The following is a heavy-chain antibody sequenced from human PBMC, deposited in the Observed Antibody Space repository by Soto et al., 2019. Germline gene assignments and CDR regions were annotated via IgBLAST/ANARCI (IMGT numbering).Heavy chain of an antibody. V-gene: IGHV3-7*05. CDR1: GFTFSSYW. CDR2: IKQDGSEK. Sequence: GGSLRLSCAASGFTFSSYWMSWVRQAPGKGLEWVANIKQDGSEKYYVDSVKGRFTISRDNAKNSLYLQMNSLRAEDTAVYYCAREEVGGQWLVAPLDYWGQGTLVTVSS. J-gene: IGHJ4*02. CDR3: AREEVGGQWLVAPLDY. D-gene: IGHD6-19*01.